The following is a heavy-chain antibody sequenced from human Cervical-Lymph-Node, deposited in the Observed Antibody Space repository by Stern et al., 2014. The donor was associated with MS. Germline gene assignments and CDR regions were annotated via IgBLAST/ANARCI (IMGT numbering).Heavy chain of an antibody. V-gene: IGHV3-30*01. CDR2: ISYDGSNE. CDR1: GFGFSSYA. D-gene: IGHD1-1*01. CDR3: ARGLQEGGTYFQH. Sequence: MQLVESGGGVVQPGRSLRLSCAASGFGFSSYAMPWVRRAPGKGLEWVAVISYDGSNEYYADSVKGRFTISRDNSKNTMYLQMNSLRVEDTAVYFCARGLQEGGTYFQHWGQGTLVTVSS. J-gene: IGHJ1*01.